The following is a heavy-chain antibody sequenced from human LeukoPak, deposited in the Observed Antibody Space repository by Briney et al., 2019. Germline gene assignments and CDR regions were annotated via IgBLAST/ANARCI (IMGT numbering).Heavy chain of an antibody. Sequence: GGSLRLSCAASGFTFSSYDMSWVRQAPGKGLEWVPDISGSGGRTYYADSVKGRFTISRDNSKNTLFLQMDSLRGEDTAVYYCAKRRGYYYGMDVWGQGTTVTVSS. J-gene: IGHJ6*02. CDR3: AKRRGYYYGMDV. CDR1: GFTFSSYD. V-gene: IGHV3-23*01. D-gene: IGHD3-10*01. CDR2: ISGSGGRT.